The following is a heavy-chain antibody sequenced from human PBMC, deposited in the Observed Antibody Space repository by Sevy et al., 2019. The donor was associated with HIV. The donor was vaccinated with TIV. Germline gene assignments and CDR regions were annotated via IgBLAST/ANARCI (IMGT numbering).Heavy chain of an antibody. CDR3: ARDLGGYSYGPFDY. CDR2: IWFDGDNK. J-gene: IGHJ4*02. Sequence: GGSLRLSCTASGFTFSSSGIHWVRQAPGKGLEWVAVIWFDGDNKYYGDSVRGRFTISRDNSKNTLYLQMNSLRAEDTAVYYCARDLGGYSYGPFDYWCQGTLVTVSS. CDR1: GFTFSSSG. V-gene: IGHV3-33*01. D-gene: IGHD5-18*01.